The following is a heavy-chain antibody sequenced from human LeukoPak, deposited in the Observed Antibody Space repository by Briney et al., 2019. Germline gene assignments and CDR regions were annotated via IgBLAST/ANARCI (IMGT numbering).Heavy chain of an antibody. J-gene: IGHJ1*01. CDR3: AKPCGGDCYPAEYFQH. CDR2: ISRNGGST. D-gene: IGHD2-21*02. CDR1: GFTFTSYA. Sequence: EGSLRLSCAASGFTFTSYAMSWVRQAPGKGLEWVSVISRNGGSTYSADSVKGRFTISRDNSKNTLYLQVSSLRAEDTAVYFCAKPCGGDCYPAEYFQHWGQGTLVTVSS. V-gene: IGHV3-23*01.